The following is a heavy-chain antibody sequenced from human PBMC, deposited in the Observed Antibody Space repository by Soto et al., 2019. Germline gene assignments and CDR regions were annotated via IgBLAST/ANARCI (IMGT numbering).Heavy chain of an antibody. D-gene: IGHD3-3*01. CDR2: INHSGST. J-gene: IGHJ4*02. CDR3: ARGQDFWSRIPFDY. Sequence: SETLSLTCAVYVGSFRGYYWTWIRQPPGKGLEWIGEINHSGSTKYNPSLRSRVTISVDTSKNQFSLNLSSVTAADTAVYYCARGQDFWSRIPFDYWGQGTLVTVSS. V-gene: IGHV4-34*01. CDR1: VGSFRGYY.